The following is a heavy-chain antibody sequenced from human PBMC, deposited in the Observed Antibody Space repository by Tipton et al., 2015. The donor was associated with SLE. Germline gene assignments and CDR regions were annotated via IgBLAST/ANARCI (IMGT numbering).Heavy chain of an antibody. J-gene: IGHJ4*02. CDR1: GFTFSDYY. CDR3: ARGYSSGWYYFDY. Sequence: SLRLSCAASGFTFSDYYMSWIRQAPGKGLEWVSYISSSGSTIYYADPVKGRFTISRDNAKNSLYLQMNSLRAEDTAVYYCARGYSSGWYYFDYWGQGTLVTVSS. V-gene: IGHV3-11*01. D-gene: IGHD6-19*01. CDR2: ISSSGSTI.